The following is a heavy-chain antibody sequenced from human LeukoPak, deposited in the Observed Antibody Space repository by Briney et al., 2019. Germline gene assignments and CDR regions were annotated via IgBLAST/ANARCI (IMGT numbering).Heavy chain of an antibody. CDR3: ASRDYYDSSGYYDAFDI. CDR1: GFTFSSYG. V-gene: IGHV3-30*02. J-gene: IGHJ3*02. CDR2: IRYDGSNK. D-gene: IGHD3-22*01. Sequence: GGSLRLSCAASGFTFSSYGMHWVRQAPGKGLEWVAFIRYDGSNKYYADSVKGRFTISRDNSKNTLYLQMNSLRAEDTAVYYCASRDYYDSSGYYDAFDIWGQGTKVTVSS.